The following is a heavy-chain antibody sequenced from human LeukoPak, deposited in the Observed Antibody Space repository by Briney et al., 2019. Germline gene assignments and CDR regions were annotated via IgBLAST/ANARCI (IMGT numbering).Heavy chain of an antibody. CDR2: MNPNSGAT. CDR3: ARENGAVRALWSGYYKEGWFDP. D-gene: IGHD3-3*01. Sequence: ASVKVSCKASGYTFTSYDFNWLRQATGQGPEWMGWMNPNSGATGYAQKFQGRVTMTRSASINTAYMELTNLRSEDTAVYYCARENGAVRALWSGYYKEGWFDPWGQGTLVTVSS. CDR1: GYTFTSYD. J-gene: IGHJ5*02. V-gene: IGHV1-8*01.